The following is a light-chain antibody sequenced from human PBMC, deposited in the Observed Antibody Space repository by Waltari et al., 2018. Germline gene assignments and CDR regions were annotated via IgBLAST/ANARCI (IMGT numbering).Light chain of an antibody. V-gene: IGLV2-14*03. CDR2: HVN. CDR3: SSYTTSNTLWV. CDR1: SSDVGDYNF. Sequence: QSALTQPASVSGSPGQSITISCTGTSSDVGDYNFVSWYQQHPGKAPQLIISHVNSRPSGVSNRFSGSKSGNTASLTISELQAEDGADYYCSSYTTSNTLWVFGGGTKPTVL. J-gene: IGLJ3*02.